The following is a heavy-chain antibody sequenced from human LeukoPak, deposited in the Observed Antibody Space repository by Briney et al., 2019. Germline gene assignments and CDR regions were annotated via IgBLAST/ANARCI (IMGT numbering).Heavy chain of an antibody. V-gene: IGHV4-59*08. CDR2: IYYSGST. Sequence: SETLSLTCTVSGGSISSYYWSWIRQPPGKGLEWIGYIYYSGSTNYNPSLKSRVTISVDTSKNQFSLKLSSVTAADTAVYYCARLAAAAMYYFDYWGQGTLVTVSS. CDR3: ARLAAAAMYYFDY. D-gene: IGHD6-13*01. J-gene: IGHJ4*02. CDR1: GGSISSYY.